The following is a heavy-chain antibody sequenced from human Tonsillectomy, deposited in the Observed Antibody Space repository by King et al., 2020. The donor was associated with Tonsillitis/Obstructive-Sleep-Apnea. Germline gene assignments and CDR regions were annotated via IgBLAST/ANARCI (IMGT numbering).Heavy chain of an antibody. J-gene: IGHJ4*02. D-gene: IGHD6-19*01. Sequence: VQLQQWGAGLLKPSETLSLTCAVYGGSFSGYYWSWIRQPPGKGLEWIGEINHSGSTNYNPSLKSRVTISVDTSKNQFSLKLSSVTAADTAVYYCARGGRGWYWDYWGQGTLVTVSS. CDR2: INHSGST. CDR3: ARGGRGWYWDY. CDR1: GGSFSGYY. V-gene: IGHV4-34*01.